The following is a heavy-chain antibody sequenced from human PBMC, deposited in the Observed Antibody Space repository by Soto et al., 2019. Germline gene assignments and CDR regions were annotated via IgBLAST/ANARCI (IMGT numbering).Heavy chain of an antibody. CDR2: INPATGDT. CDR1: GDAFTTSA. Sequence: QVHLVQSGAEVQKPGASVRISCQASGDAFTTSAIHWVRQAPGQRLEWMGWINPATGDTKYSQNVRGRVTFALDTSATTAYMDLGSLASHDTAVYYCARAAGRSKLLPYYFDPWGQGTPVTVSS. D-gene: IGHD3-10*01. CDR3: ARAAGRSKLLPYYFDP. V-gene: IGHV1-3*01. J-gene: IGHJ5*02.